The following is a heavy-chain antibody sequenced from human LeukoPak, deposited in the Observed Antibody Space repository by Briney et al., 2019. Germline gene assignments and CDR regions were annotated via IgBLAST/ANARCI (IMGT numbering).Heavy chain of an antibody. CDR1: GFTFSTFA. J-gene: IGHJ4*02. V-gene: IGHV3-23*01. CDR3: ATYRQVLLPFES. D-gene: IGHD2-8*02. Sequence: PGGSLRLSCVASGFTFSTFAMIWVRQPPGKGLEWVSSIFPGGGEIHYADSVRGRFTISRDNSKSTLSLQMNNLRAEDTAIYYCATYRQVLLPFESWGQGTLVTVSS. CDR2: IFPGGGEI.